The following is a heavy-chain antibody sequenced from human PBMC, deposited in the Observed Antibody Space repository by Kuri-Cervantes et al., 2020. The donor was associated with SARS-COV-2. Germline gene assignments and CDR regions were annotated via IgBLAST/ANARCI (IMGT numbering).Heavy chain of an antibody. J-gene: IGHJ2*01. V-gene: IGHV4-34*01. D-gene: IGHD6-13*01. CDR1: GFNFSRTD. Sequence: LSCAASGFNFSRTDMHWVRQPPGKGLEWIGEINHSGSTNYNPSLKSRVTISGDTSKSQFSLKLSSVTAADTAVYYCARAELGLGWFFDLWGRGTLVTVSS. CDR2: INHSGST. CDR3: ARAELGLGWFFDL.